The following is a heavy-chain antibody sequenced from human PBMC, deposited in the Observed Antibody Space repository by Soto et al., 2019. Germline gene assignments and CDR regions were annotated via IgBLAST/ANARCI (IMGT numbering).Heavy chain of an antibody. Sequence: GASVKLSCKASGYSFASCAISSVRQAPGQGLEWMGWISAYNGNTNYAQKLQGRVTMTTDTSTSTAYMELRSLRSDDTAVYYCARGWVVRGVVLNWFDPWGQGPLVTVSS. CDR2: ISAYNGNT. V-gene: IGHV1-18*01. CDR3: ARGWVVRGVVLNWFDP. J-gene: IGHJ5*02. CDR1: GYSFASCA. D-gene: IGHD3-10*01.